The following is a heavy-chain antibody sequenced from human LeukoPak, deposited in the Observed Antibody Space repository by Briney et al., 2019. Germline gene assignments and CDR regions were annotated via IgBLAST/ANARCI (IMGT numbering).Heavy chain of an antibody. CDR1: GGSVSSGSYY. J-gene: IGHJ4*02. V-gene: IGHV4-61*01. CDR2: IYYSGST. CDR3: ARTVGAIYDY. Sequence: PSETLSLTCSVSGGSVSSGSYYWSWIRQAPGKGLEWIGYIYYSGSTNYNPSLKSRVTISVDTSKNQFSLKLSSVTAADTAVYYCARTVGAIYDYWGQGTLVTVSS. D-gene: IGHD1-26*01.